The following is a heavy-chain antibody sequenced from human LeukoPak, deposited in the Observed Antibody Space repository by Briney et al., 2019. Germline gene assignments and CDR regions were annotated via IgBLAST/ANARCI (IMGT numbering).Heavy chain of an antibody. D-gene: IGHD2-2*01. V-gene: IGHV5-51*01. CDR3: ARRVPYCSSTSCYVDY. J-gene: IGHJ4*02. CDR2: IYPGDSDT. Sequence: GESLKISCKGSGYSFTTYWIGWVRQMPGKGLEWMGIIYPGDSDTRYSPSFEGQVTISADKSISTAYLQWSSLKASGTAMYYCARRVPYCSSTSCYVDYWGQGTLVTVSS. CDR1: GYSFTTYW.